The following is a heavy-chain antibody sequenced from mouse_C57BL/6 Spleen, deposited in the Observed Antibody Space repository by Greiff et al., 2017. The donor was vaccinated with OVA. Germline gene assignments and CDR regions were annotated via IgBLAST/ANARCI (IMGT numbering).Heavy chain of an antibody. CDR1: GYTFTSYW. Sequence: EVKLEESGTVLARPGASVKMSCKTSGYTFTSYWLHWVKQRPGQGLEWIGAIYPGNSDTSYNQKFKGKAKLTAVTSASTAYMELSSLTNEDSAVYYCTRERGYGSPHYAMDYWGQGTSVTVSS. J-gene: IGHJ4*01. V-gene: IGHV1-5*01. CDR3: TRERGYGSPHYAMDY. CDR2: IYPGNSDT. D-gene: IGHD2-2*01.